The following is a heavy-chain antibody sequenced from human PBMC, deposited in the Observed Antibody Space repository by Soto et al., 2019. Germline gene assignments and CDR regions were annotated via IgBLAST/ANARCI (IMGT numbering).Heavy chain of an antibody. D-gene: IGHD2-2*01. CDR2: MKQDGSEK. CDR3: ARDRGDCSSTSCYDDAFDF. J-gene: IGHJ3*01. Sequence: GGSLRLSCAASGFTFSSYWMSWVRQAPGKGLEWVANMKQDGSEKYYVDSVKGRFTISRDNAKNSLYLQMNSLRAEDTAVYYCARDRGDCSSTSCYDDAFDFWGQGTMVTVSS. CDR1: GFTFSSYW. V-gene: IGHV3-7*01.